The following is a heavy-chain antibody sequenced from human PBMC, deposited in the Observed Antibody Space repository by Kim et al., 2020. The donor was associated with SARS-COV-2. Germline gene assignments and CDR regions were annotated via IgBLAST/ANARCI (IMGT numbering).Heavy chain of an antibody. CDR1: GFTFSSYA. V-gene: IGHV3-23*01. D-gene: IGHD3-3*01. Sequence: GGSLRLSCAASGFTFSSYAMSWVRQAPGKGLEWVSAISGSGGSTYYADSVKGRFTISRDNSKNTLYLQMNSLRAEDTAVYYCAKDRSITIFGVVIKRTTSGGMHVWGQGTTVTVSS. CDR3: AKDRSITIFGVVIKRTTSGGMHV. J-gene: IGHJ6*02. CDR2: ISGSGGST.